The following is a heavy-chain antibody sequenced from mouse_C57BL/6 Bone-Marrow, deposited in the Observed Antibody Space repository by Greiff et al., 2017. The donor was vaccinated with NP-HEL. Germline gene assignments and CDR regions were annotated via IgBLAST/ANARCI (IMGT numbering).Heavy chain of an antibody. V-gene: IGHV1-81*01. J-gene: IGHJ3*01. CDR3: ARGGYGSSYGAY. CDR2: IYPRSGNT. CDR1: GYTFTSYG. Sequence: QVQLQQSGAELARPGASVKLSCKASGYTFTSYGISWVKQRTGQGLEWIGEIYPRSGNTYYNEKFKGKATLTADKSSSTAYMELRSLTSEDSAVYFCARGGYGSSYGAYWGQGTLVTVSA. D-gene: IGHD1-1*01.